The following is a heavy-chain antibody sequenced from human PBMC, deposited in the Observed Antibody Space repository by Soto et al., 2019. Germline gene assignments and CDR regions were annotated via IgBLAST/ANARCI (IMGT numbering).Heavy chain of an antibody. D-gene: IGHD1-26*01. Sequence: EVQLLESGGGLVQPGGSLRLSCAASGFTFSFYVMTWVRQSPGKGLECISTIVNSGDNTYYADSVKGRFTISRDSSKSTLYLQMNSLRAEDTAVYYCAKAMSGNYYFYYGLDVWGQGTTVTVSS. CDR2: IVNSGDNT. CDR3: AKAMSGNYYFYYGLDV. J-gene: IGHJ6*02. CDR1: GFTFSFYV. V-gene: IGHV3-23*01.